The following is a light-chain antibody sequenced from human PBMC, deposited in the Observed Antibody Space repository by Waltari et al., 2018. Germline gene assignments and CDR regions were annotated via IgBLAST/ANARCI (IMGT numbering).Light chain of an antibody. CDR3: AAWDDSLSGNV. V-gene: IGLV1-47*01. Sequence: QSVLTPPPSASGTPGQRVTISCPGSSSNIGRNYVYWYQQLPGTAPKLLIYRNNQRPSGVPDRFSGSKSGTSASLAISGLRSEDEADYYCAAWDDSLSGNVFGSGTKVTVL. J-gene: IGLJ6*01. CDR2: RNN. CDR1: SSNIGRNY.